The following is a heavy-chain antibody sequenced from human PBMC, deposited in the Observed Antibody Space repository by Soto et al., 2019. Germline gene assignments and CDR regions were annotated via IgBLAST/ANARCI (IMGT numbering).Heavy chain of an antibody. CDR1: GSTHTIYF. J-gene: IGHJ4*02. V-gene: IGHV1-2*02. CDR2: INSVSGGT. Sequence: QVQLVQSGAEVKQPGTSVRVSCKASGSTHTIYFIHWLRQAPGQGLEWMGWINSVSGGTNYAPKFPGRVTMTRDTSTTTAFMDLTGLRSDDAAVYFCARGGSYYAHWGQGTLVTVSS. CDR3: ARGGSYYAH. D-gene: IGHD1-26*01.